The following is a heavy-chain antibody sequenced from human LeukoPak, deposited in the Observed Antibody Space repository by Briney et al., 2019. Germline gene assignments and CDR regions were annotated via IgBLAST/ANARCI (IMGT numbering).Heavy chain of an antibody. CDR3: ARLQHSVAAFDI. CDR1: GGTFSSYA. J-gene: IGHJ3*02. CDR2: IIPIFGTA. D-gene: IGHD6-19*01. V-gene: IGHV1-69*13. Sequence: ASVKVSCKASGGTFSSYAISWVRQAPGQGLEWMGGIIPIFGTANYAQKFQGRVTITADESTSTAYMELSSLRAEDTAVYYCARLQHSVAAFDIWGQGTMVTVSS.